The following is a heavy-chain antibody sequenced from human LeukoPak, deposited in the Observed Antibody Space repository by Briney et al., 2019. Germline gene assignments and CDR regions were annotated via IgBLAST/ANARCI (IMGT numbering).Heavy chain of an antibody. CDR3: ARSEGYYYYYMDV. CDR2: INPNSGGT. Sequence: ASVKVSCKASGYTFTGYYMHWVRQALGQGLEWMGWINPNSGGTNYAQKFQGRVTMTRDTSISTAYMELSRLRSDDTAVYYCARSEGYYYYYMDVWGKGTTVTVSS. V-gene: IGHV1-2*02. J-gene: IGHJ6*03. CDR1: GYTFTGYY.